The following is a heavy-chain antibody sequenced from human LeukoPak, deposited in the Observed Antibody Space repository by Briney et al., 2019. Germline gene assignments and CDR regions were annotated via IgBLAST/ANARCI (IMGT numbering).Heavy chain of an antibody. CDR1: GGTFSSYA. Sequence: SVKVSCKAAGGTFSSYAISWVRQAPGQGIEWMGRIIPIFGTANYAQKFQGRVTITTDESTSTAYMELSSLRSEDTAVYYCAVTTDCSITSCSFVYWGQRALVTVSS. V-gene: IGHV1-69*05. D-gene: IGHD2-2*01. J-gene: IGHJ4*02. CDR3: AVTTDCSITSCSFVY. CDR2: IIPIFGTA.